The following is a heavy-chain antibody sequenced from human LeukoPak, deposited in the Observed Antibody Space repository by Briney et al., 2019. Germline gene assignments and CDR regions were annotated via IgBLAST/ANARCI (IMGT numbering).Heavy chain of an antibody. J-gene: IGHJ4*02. V-gene: IGHV4-34*01. Sequence: SETLSLTCAVYGGSFSGYYWSWIRQPPGKGLEWIGEINHSGSTNYNPSLKSRVTISVDTSKNQFSLKLSSVTAADTAVYYCARDRLVHYYDSSGYSLGYWGQGTLVTVSS. CDR1: GGSFSGYY. D-gene: IGHD3-22*01. CDR2: INHSGST. CDR3: ARDRLVHYYDSSGYSLGY.